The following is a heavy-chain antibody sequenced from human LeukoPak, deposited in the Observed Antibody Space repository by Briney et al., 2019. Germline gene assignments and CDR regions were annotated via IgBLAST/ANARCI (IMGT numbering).Heavy chain of an antibody. CDR3: ARRLIERFLEWFDY. Sequence: SETLSLTCTVSGGSISSGDYYWSWIRQPPGKGLEWIGSIYYSGSTYYNPSLKSRVTISVDTSKNQFSLKLSSVTAADTAVYYCARRLIERFLEWFDYWGQGTLVTVSS. CDR2: IYYSGST. J-gene: IGHJ4*02. CDR1: GGSISSGDYY. V-gene: IGHV4-39*01. D-gene: IGHD3-3*01.